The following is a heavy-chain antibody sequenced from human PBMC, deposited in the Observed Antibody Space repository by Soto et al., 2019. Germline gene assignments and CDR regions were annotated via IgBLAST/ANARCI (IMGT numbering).Heavy chain of an antibody. CDR3: ARGSLYYYVSSGYFDY. D-gene: IGHD3-22*01. J-gene: IGHJ4*02. Sequence: SETLSLTCTVSGGSISSHYWSWIRQPPGKGLEWIGYIYYSGSTNYNPSLKSRVTISVDTSKNQFSLKLSSVTAADTAVYYCARGSLYYYVSSGYFDYWGQGTLVTVSS. CDR1: GGSISSHY. V-gene: IGHV4-59*11. CDR2: IYYSGST.